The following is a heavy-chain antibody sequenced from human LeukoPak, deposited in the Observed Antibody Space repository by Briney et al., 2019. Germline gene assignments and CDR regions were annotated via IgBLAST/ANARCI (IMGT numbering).Heavy chain of an antibody. Sequence: GGSLRLSCAASGFTFSSYSMNWVRQAPGKGLEWVSSISSSSSYIYYADSVKGRFTISRDNAKNSLYLQMNSLRAEDTAVYYCARSDCSGGSCYLGVGYWGQGTLVTVSS. CDR3: ARSDCSGGSCYLGVGY. J-gene: IGHJ4*02. D-gene: IGHD2-15*01. CDR2: ISSSSSYI. CDR1: GFTFSSYS. V-gene: IGHV3-21*01.